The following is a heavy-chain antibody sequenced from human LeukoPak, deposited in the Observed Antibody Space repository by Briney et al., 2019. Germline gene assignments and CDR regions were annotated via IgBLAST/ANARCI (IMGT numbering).Heavy chain of an antibody. V-gene: IGHV3-23*01. J-gene: IGHJ4*02. Sequence: GGSLRLSCAASGFTFSSYARGWVRQAPGKGLEWVSAISGSGGSTYYADSVKGRFTISRDNSKNTLYLQMNSLRVEDTAVYYCAKVSTGYFFQYYFDYWGQGTLVTVSS. CDR2: ISGSGGST. CDR3: AKVSTGYFFQYYFDY. D-gene: IGHD3-9*01. CDR1: GFTFSSYA.